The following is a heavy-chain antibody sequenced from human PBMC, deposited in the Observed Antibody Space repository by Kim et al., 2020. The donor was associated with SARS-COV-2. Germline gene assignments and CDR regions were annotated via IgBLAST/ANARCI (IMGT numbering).Heavy chain of an antibody. D-gene: IGHD2-21*02. Sequence: SETLSLTCTVSGGSISSGGYYWSWIRQHPEKGLEWIGHIYYSGTTYYNPSLKSRITILADTSKNQFSLNLTSVTAADTAVYYCARRGYCGGDCYYWYFDVWGRGTLVTVSS. CDR2: IYYSGTT. J-gene: IGHJ2*01. V-gene: IGHV4-31*03. CDR3: ARRGYCGGDCYYWYFDV. CDR1: GGSISSGGYY.